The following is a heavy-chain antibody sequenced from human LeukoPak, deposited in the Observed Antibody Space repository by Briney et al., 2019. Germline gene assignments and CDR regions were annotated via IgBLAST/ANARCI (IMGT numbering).Heavy chain of an antibody. J-gene: IGHJ4*02. CDR1: GGTFSSYA. V-gene: IGHV1-69*06. D-gene: IGHD3-9*01. CDR3: ARAYDILTGYFDY. CDR2: IIPIFGTA. Sequence: ASVKVSCKASGGTFSSYAISWVRQAPGQGLEWMGGIIPIFGTANYAQKFQGRVTITADKSTSTAYMELSSLRSEDTAVYYCARAYDILTGYFDYWGQGTLVTVSS.